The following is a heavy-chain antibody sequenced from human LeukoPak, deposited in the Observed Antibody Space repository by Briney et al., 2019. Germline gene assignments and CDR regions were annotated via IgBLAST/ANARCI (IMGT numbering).Heavy chain of an antibody. V-gene: IGHV3-23*01. CDR3: AVHSSGYYYYYMDV. J-gene: IGHJ6*03. CDR1: GFSFSSYA. D-gene: IGHD6-19*01. Sequence: GGSLRLSCATSGFSFSSYAMSWVRQAPGKGLEWVSAISGSGGSTYYADSVKGRFTISRDNAKNSLYLQMNSLRAEDTAVYFCAVHSSGYYYYYMDVWGKGTTVTVSS. CDR2: ISGSGGST.